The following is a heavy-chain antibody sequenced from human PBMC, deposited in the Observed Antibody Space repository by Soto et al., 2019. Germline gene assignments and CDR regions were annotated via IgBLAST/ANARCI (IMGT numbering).Heavy chain of an antibody. CDR1: GGTFSSYA. J-gene: IGHJ4*02. CDR3: ARVMTTVTTGEFDY. CDR2: IIPIFGTA. V-gene: IGHV1-69*01. Sequence: QVQLVQSGAEVKKPGSSVKVSCKASGGTFSSYAISWMRQAPGQGLEWMGGIIPIFGTANYAQKFQGRVTITADESTSTAYMELSSLRSEDTAVYYCARVMTTVTTGEFDYWGQGTLVTVSS. D-gene: IGHD4-4*01.